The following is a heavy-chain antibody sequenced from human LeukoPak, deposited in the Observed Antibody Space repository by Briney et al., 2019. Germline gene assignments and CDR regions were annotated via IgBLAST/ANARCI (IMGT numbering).Heavy chain of an antibody. CDR2: IKQDGSEK. V-gene: IGHV3-7*01. Sequence: GGSLRLSCAASGFTFTKYQMTWVRQAPGKGLEWVANIKQDGSEKYYVDSVKGRFTISRDNAKNSLYLQMNSLRAEDTAVYYCARDRNDFWSGYFDYWGQGTLVTVSS. CDR3: ARDRNDFWSGYFDY. CDR1: GFTFTKYQ. J-gene: IGHJ4*02. D-gene: IGHD3-3*01.